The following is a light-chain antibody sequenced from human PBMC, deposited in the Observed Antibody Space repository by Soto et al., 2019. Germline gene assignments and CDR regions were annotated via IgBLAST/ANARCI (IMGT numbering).Light chain of an antibody. Sequence: IQMTQSPSSLSASVGDRVTITCQASQDINKNLIWYQQKPGKAPKLLIYEASSLESGVPSRFSGSGSGTEFTLTIGGLQPDDFATYYCQQFNSYPITFGQGTRLQT. CDR1: QDINKN. V-gene: IGKV1-13*02. CDR2: EAS. J-gene: IGKJ5*01. CDR3: QQFNSYPIT.